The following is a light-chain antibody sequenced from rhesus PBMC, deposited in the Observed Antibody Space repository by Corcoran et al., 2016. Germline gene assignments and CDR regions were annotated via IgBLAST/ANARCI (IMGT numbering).Light chain of an antibody. V-gene: IGLV2-23*01. J-gene: IGLJ6*01. CDR1: SSDIGGYNY. CDR3: SSYAGTIDI. CDR2: DVI. Sequence: QAALTQPPSVSGSPGQSVTISCTGTSSDIGGYNYVSWYQQHPGKVPKLMIYDVIKRPSGVSDRFSGSKSGNTASLTISGLQPEDEAEYSCSSYAGTIDIFGSGTSLTVL.